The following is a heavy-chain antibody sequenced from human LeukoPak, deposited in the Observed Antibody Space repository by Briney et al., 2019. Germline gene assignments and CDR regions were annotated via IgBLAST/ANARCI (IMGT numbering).Heavy chain of an antibody. CDR2: FDPEDGET. D-gene: IGHD3-3*01. Sequence: GASVKVSCKVSGYTLIELSMHWVRQAPGKGLEWMGGFDPEDGETIYAQKFQGRVTMTEDTSTDTAYMELSSLRSEDTAVYYCATVPYYDFWNVTWPAEYFQHWGQGTLVTVSS. CDR3: ATVPYYDFWNVTWPAEYFQH. CDR1: GYTLIELS. V-gene: IGHV1-24*01. J-gene: IGHJ1*01.